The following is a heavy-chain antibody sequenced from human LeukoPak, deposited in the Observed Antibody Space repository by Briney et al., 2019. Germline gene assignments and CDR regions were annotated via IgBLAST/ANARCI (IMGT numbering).Heavy chain of an antibody. D-gene: IGHD3-22*01. V-gene: IGHV4-59*12. CDR2: IYYSGST. CDR3: ARGYVCGYDSSGYCYFDY. CDR1: GGSISSYY. J-gene: IGHJ4*02. Sequence: SETLSLTCTVSGGSISSYYWSWIRQPPGKGLEWIGYIYYSGSTNYNPSLKSRVTISVDTSKNQFSLKLSSVTAADTAVYYCARGYVCGYDSSGYCYFDYWGQGTLVTVSS.